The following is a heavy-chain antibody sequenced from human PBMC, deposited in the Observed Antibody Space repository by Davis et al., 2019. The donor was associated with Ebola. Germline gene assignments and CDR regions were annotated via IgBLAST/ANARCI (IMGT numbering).Heavy chain of an antibody. CDR2: IYFTGTT. D-gene: IGHD2-15*01. CDR1: GGSISPYY. J-gene: IGHJ6*04. V-gene: IGHV4-59*12. Sequence: SETLSLTCTVSGGSISPYYWSWIRQPPGKRLEWIGYIYFTGTTNYNPSLRSRVTISVDKSKNQFSLKLSSVTAADTAVYYCARGGYCSGGSCYFHYYGMDVWGKGTTVTVSS. CDR3: ARGGYCSGGSCYFHYYGMDV.